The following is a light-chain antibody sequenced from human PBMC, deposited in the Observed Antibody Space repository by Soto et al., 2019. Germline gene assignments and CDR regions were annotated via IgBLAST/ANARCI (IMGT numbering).Light chain of an antibody. Sequence: EIVLTQSPGTLSLARGERATLSCRASQSVSSNSLAWYQQKPGQAPRLRIYVASSRATGIPDRFSGSGSGTDLTLTISRLEREDFAVYYCQQYGSSPRVTFGGGTKVEIK. CDR1: QSVSSNS. CDR3: QQYGSSPRVT. CDR2: VAS. J-gene: IGKJ4*01. V-gene: IGKV3-20*01.